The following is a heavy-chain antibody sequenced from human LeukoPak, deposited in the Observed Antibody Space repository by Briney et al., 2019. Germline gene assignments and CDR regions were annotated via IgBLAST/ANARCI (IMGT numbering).Heavy chain of an antibody. CDR2: IYYSGST. J-gene: IGHJ5*02. Sequence: SETLSLTCTVSGGSISSSSYYWGWIRQPPGKGLEWIGSIYYSGSTYYNPSLKSRVTISVDTSKNQFSLKLSSVTAADTAVYYCARDAPQYSSSWYGNWFDPWGQGTLVTVSS. D-gene: IGHD6-13*01. V-gene: IGHV4-39*07. CDR1: GGSISSSSYY. CDR3: ARDAPQYSSSWYGNWFDP.